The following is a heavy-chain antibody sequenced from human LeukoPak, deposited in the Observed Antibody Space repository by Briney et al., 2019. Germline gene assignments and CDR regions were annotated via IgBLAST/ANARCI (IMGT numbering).Heavy chain of an antibody. CDR1: GGSISSGGYS. CDR3: ARVATVTTGYIDY. Sequence: SETLSLTCAVSGGSISSGGYSWSWIRQPPGKGLEWIGYIYHSGSTYYNPSLKSRVTISVDRSKNQSSLKLSSVTAADTAVYYCARVATVTTGYIDYWGQGTLVTVPS. V-gene: IGHV4-30-2*01. D-gene: IGHD4-17*01. CDR2: IYHSGST. J-gene: IGHJ4*02.